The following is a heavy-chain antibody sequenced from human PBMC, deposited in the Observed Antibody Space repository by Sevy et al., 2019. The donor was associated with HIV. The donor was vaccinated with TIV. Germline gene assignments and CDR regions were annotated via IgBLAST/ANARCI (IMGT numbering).Heavy chain of an antibody. J-gene: IGHJ4*02. CDR2: TYYRSKWYN. V-gene: IGHV6-1*01. CDR1: GDSVSSNSAA. Sequence: SQTLSLTCAISGDSVSSNSAAWNWIRQSPSRGIEWLGRTYYRSKWYNDYAVSVKNRITINPDTSKNQFSLQLNSVTPEDTAVYYCARADVDTAMVVFDYWGQGTLVTVSS. CDR3: ARADVDTAMVVFDY. D-gene: IGHD5-18*01.